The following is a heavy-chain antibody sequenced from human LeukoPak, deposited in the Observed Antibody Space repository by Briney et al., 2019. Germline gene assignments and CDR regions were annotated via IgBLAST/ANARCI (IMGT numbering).Heavy chain of an antibody. D-gene: IGHD1-26*01. CDR2: IYYSGST. CDR3: ARVSGECELLRYYYYYMDV. V-gene: IGHV4-30-4*08. J-gene: IGHJ6*03. Sequence: SETLSLTCTVSGGSISSGDYYWSWIRQPPGKGLEWIGYIYYSGSTYYNPSLKSRVTISVDTSKNQFSLKLSSVTAADTAVYYCARVSGECELLRYYYYYMDVCGKGTTVTVSS. CDR1: GGSISSGDYY.